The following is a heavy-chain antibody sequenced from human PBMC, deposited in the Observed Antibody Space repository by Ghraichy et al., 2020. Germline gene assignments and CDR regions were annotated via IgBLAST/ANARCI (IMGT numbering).Heavy chain of an antibody. D-gene: IGHD2-2*01. CDR3: ARTRGYCSSTSCYARHRANWFDP. J-gene: IGHJ5*02. Sequence: SETLSLTCAVYGGSFSGYYWSWIRQPPGKGLEWIGEINHSGSTNYNPSLKSRVTISVDTSKNKFSLKLSSVTAADTAVYYCARTRGYCSSTSCYARHRANWFDPWGQGTLVTVSS. V-gene: IGHV4-34*01. CDR2: INHSGST. CDR1: GGSFSGYY.